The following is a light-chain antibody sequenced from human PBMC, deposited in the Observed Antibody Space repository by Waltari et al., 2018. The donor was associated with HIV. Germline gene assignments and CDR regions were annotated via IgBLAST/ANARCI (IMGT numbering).Light chain of an antibody. J-gene: IGKJ2*01. CDR1: QSVSRY. Sequence: IQMTQSPSSLSASVGDRVTITCRASQSVSRYLNWYQQKPGKPPKLVIYGASNLQAGVPSRFSGSGYGTDFTLTIISLQPEDFATYYCQQSYLTYTFGQGTKLQI. CDR3: QQSYLTYT. V-gene: IGKV1-39*01. CDR2: GAS.